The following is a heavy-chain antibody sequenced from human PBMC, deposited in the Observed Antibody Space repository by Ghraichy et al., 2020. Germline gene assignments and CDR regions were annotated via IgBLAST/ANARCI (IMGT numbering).Heavy chain of an antibody. CDR2: ISGSGGST. CDR1: GFTFSSYA. D-gene: IGHD2-2*02. V-gene: IGHV3-23*01. CDR3: AKDDIVVVPAAIPNYFDY. J-gene: IGHJ4*02. Sequence: GESLNISCAASGFTFSSYAMSWVRQAPGKGLEWVSAISGSGGSTYYADSVKGRFTISRDNSKNTLYLQMNSLRAEDTAVYYCAKDDIVVVPAAIPNYFDYWGQGTLVTVSS.